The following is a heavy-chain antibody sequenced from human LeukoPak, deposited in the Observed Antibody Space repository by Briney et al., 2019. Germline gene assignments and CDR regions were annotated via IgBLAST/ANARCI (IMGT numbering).Heavy chain of an antibody. V-gene: IGHV3-21*01. CDR3: AKDRCSNGIGCYYYYMDV. CDR2: ISSSSSYT. CDR1: GFTFSSYG. J-gene: IGHJ6*03. D-gene: IGHD2-8*01. Sequence: TGGSLRLSCAASGFTFSSYGMSWVRQAPGKGLEWVSAISSSSSYTYYADSVKGRFTISRDDAKNSLYLQMNSLRAEDTAVYYCAKDRCSNGIGCYYYYMDVWGKGTTVTISS.